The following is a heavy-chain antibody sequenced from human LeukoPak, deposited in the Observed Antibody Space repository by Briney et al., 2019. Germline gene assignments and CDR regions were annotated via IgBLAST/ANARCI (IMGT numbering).Heavy chain of an antibody. CDR1: GFTFSNAW. D-gene: IGHD3-10*01. J-gene: IGHJ4*02. CDR2: IKSKTDGGTT. CDR3: TTESYSQREDY. V-gene: IGHV3-15*01. Sequence: AGGSLRLSCAASGFTFSNAWMSWVRQAPGKGLEWVGRIKSKTDGGTTDYAAPVKGRFTISRDDSKNTLYLQMNSLKTEDTAVYYCTTESYSQREDYWGQGTLVTVSS.